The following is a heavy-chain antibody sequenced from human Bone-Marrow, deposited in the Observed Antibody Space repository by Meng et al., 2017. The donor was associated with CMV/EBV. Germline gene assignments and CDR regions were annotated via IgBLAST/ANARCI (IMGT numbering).Heavy chain of an antibody. D-gene: IGHD5-18*01. Sequence: SCKASGGTFSSYGMHWVRQAPGKGLEWVAFIRYDGSNKYYADSVKGRFTISRDNSKNTLYLQMNSLRAEDTAVYYCARDRGYSYGYRAFDIWGQGTMVTVSS. V-gene: IGHV3-30*02. J-gene: IGHJ3*02. CDR1: GGTFSSYG. CDR3: ARDRGYSYGYRAFDI. CDR2: IRYDGSNK.